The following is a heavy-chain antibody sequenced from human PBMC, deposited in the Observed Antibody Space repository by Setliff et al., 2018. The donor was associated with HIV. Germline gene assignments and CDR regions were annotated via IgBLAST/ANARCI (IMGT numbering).Heavy chain of an antibody. V-gene: IGHV1-2*06. CDR2: INPKSGVT. CDR3: ATGKLSGSGSPIYNWFDP. CDR1: GYTFTDYY. Sequence: ASVKVSCKASGYTFTDYYIHWVRQAPGHGLEWVGRINPKSGVTSYAQNFRARVTMTEDTSTDTAYMELSSLRSEDTAVYYCATGKLSGSGSPIYNWFDPWGQGTLVTVSA. D-gene: IGHD3-10*01. J-gene: IGHJ5*02.